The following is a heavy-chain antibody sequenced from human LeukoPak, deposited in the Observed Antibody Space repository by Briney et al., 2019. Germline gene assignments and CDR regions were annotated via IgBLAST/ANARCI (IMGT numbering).Heavy chain of an antibody. V-gene: IGHV3-33*01. CDR2: IWYDGSNK. CDR3: ARVFESGYDFDY. D-gene: IGHD5-12*01. Sequence: GGSLRLSCAASGFTFSSYGMHWVRQAPGKGLEWVAVIWYDGSNKYYADSVKGRFTISRDNSKNTLYLQMNSLRAEDTAVYYCARVFESGYDFDYWGRGTLVTVSS. CDR1: GFTFSSYG. J-gene: IGHJ4*02.